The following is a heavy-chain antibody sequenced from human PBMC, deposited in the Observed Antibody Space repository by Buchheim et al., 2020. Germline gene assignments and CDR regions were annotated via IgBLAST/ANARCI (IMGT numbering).Heavy chain of an antibody. V-gene: IGHV4-31*03. CDR1: GGSISSGSFY. CDR3: ARAESSGWPAYYYYGMDV. CDR2: IYYSGST. J-gene: IGHJ6*02. Sequence: QVQLQESGPGLVKPSQTLSLTCTVSGGSISSGSFYWSWIRQHPGKGLEWIGYIYYSGSTYYNPSLKSRVTISVDTSKNQFSLKLSSVTAADTAVYYCARAESSGWPAYYYYGMDVWGQGTT. D-gene: IGHD6-19*01.